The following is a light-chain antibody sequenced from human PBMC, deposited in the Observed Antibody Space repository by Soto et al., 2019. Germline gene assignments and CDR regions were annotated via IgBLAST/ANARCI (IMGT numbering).Light chain of an antibody. CDR1: QTISSW. Sequence: EIQMTQSPSTLSGSVGDRFTITCMASQTISSWLAWYQQKPGKAPKLLIYKASTLKSGVTSRFSGSGSGTEFTLTISSLQPDDFATYYCQPYNSYSEAVGQGTKVEIK. V-gene: IGKV1-5*03. J-gene: IGKJ1*01. CDR2: KAS. CDR3: QPYNSYSEA.